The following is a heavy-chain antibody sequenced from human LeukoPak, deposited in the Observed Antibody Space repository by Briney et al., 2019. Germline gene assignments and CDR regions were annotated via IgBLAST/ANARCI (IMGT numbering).Heavy chain of an antibody. CDR2: INSDGSST. CDR1: GFTFSSYW. Sequence: PGGSLRLSCAASGFTFSSYWMHWVRQAPGKGLVWVSRINSDGSSTSYADSVKGRFTISRGNAKNTLYLQMNSLRAEDTAVYYCAREYYYDSSGYYKVLDYWGQGTLVTVSS. CDR3: AREYYYDSSGYYKVLDY. V-gene: IGHV3-74*01. D-gene: IGHD3-22*01. J-gene: IGHJ4*02.